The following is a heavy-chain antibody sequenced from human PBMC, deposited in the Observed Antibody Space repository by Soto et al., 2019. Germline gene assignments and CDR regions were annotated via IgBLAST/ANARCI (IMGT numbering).Heavy chain of an antibody. CDR2: INHSGST. CDR3: PGNIVATISSFDY. CDR1: GESFSGYY. V-gene: IGHV4-34*02. Sequence: QVQLQQWGAGLLKPSETLSLTCAVYGESFSGYYWSWIRQPPGKGLEWIGEINHSGSTNYNPSLKSRVTMSVDTSKNQFSLKLSSVTAADTAMYYCPGNIVATISSFDYWGQGTLVTVSS. J-gene: IGHJ4*02. D-gene: IGHD5-12*01.